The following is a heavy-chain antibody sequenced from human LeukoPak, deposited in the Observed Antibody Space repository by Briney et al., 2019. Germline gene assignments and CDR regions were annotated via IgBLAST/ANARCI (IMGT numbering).Heavy chain of an antibody. CDR2: IYYSGRS. J-gene: IGHJ3*02. V-gene: IGHV4-59*01. D-gene: IGHD2-21*02. CDR3: ARDLEAYCGGDCYGAFDI. Sequence: SETLSLTCTVSAASISSYYWSWTRHPPGKGLECIVYIYYSGRSNYYTSLKSRVSISVDTSKKQLYLKLSSVTDADTAVYYCARDLEAYCGGDCYGAFDIWGQGTMVTVSS. CDR1: AASISSYY.